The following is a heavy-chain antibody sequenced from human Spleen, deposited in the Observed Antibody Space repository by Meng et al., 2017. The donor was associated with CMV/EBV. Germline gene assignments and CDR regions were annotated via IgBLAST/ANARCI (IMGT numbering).Heavy chain of an antibody. Sequence: QVQLVQAGAEVQKPGASVKVSCKASGYTFTGYYMHWVRQAPGQGLEWMGIINPSGGSTSYAQKFQGRVTMTRDTSISTAYMELSRLRSDDTAVYYCARDWWELLQGFDYWGQGTLVTVSS. CDR2: INPSGGST. J-gene: IGHJ4*02. CDR1: GYTFTGYY. CDR3: ARDWWELLQGFDY. D-gene: IGHD1-26*01. V-gene: IGHV1-46*01.